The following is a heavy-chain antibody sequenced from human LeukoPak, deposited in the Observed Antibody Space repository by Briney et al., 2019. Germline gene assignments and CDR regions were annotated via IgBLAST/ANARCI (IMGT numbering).Heavy chain of an antibody. CDR2: INPNSGNT. J-gene: IGHJ1*01. D-gene: IGHD3-16*01. Sequence: ASMKVSCKASGYTFTGYYIHWVRQAPGQGLEWMGWINPNSGNTGYAQKFQGRVTITRNTSISTAYMELSSLRSEDTAVYYCAKDDDWGRYKHWGQGTLVTVSS. CDR3: AKDDDWGRYKH. CDR1: GYTFTGYY. V-gene: IGHV1-8*03.